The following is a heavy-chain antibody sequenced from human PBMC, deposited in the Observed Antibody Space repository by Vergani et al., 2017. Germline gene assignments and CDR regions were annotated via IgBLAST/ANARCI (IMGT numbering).Heavy chain of an antibody. J-gene: IGHJ1*01. D-gene: IGHD3-10*01. CDR3: TTAGGLYYLHGEYFQY. Sequence: EVQLLESGGGLVQPGGSRRLSCAGSGFTFNTYTMAYVRQAPGQGLEWFASISSGGGDIFYADSVKGRFTISRDNSKNTLFLQMNSLKDEDTAVYYCTTAGGLYYLHGEYFQYWGRGTLVSVSS. CDR2: ISSGGGDI. CDR1: GFTFNTYT. V-gene: IGHV3-23*01.